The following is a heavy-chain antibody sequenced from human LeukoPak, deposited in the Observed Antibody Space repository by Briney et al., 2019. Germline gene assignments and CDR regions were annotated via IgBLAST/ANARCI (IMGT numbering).Heavy chain of an antibody. CDR1: GFTFSSYW. CDR3: ARDVQDEHGSAYMDV. Sequence: GGSLRLSCAASGFTFSSYWMSWVRQAPGKGLEWVANIKQDGSEKYYVDSVKGRFTISRDNAKNSLYLQMNSLRAEDTAVYYCARDVQDEHGSAYMDVWGKGTTVTVSS. D-gene: IGHD3-10*01. V-gene: IGHV3-7*01. J-gene: IGHJ6*03. CDR2: IKQDGSEK.